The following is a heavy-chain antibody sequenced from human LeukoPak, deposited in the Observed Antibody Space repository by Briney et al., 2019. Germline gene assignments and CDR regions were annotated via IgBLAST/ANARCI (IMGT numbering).Heavy chain of an antibody. CDR3: AASPLGYCSGGCCLLVH. V-gene: IGHV4-59*01. D-gene: IGHD2-15*01. Sequence: SQTLSLTCTVSGGSISSYYWSWIRQPPGKGLEWIGYIYYSGSTNYNPSLKSRVTISVDTSKNQFSLKLSSVTAADTAVYYCAASPLGYCSGGCCLLVHWGQGTLVTVSS. CDR1: GGSISSYY. J-gene: IGHJ1*01. CDR2: IYYSGST.